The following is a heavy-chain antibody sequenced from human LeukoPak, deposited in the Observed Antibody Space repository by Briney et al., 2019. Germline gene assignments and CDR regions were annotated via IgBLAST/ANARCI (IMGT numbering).Heavy chain of an antibody. CDR1: GYTFTSYY. CDR3: ARHKEVGDYYYFDY. Sequence: ASVKVSCKASGYTFTSYYMHWVRQAPGQGLEWMGIINPSGGSTSYTQKFQGRVTTTRDTSTTTVYIELSSLRSQDTAVYYCARHKEVGDYYYFDYWGQGTLVTVSS. D-gene: IGHD2/OR15-2a*01. J-gene: IGHJ4*02. V-gene: IGHV1-46*01. CDR2: INPSGGST.